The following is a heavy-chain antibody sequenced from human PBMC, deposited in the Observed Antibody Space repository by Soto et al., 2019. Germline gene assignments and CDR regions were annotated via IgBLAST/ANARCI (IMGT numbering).Heavy chain of an antibody. CDR1: GFTFSSYS. CDR2: ISSSSSTI. D-gene: IGHD2-2*01. J-gene: IGHJ6*02. CDR3: ARVVPAAMRYGMDV. V-gene: IGHV3-48*02. Sequence: VGSLRLSCAASGFTFSSYSMNWVRQAPGKGLEWASYISSSSSTIYYADSVKGRFTISRDNAKNSLYLQMNSLRDEDTAVYYCARVVPAAMRYGMDVWGQGTTVTVSS.